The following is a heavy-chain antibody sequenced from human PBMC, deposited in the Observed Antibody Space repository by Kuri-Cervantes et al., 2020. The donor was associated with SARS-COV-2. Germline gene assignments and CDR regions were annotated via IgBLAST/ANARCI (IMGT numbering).Heavy chain of an antibody. V-gene: IGHV3-48*01. CDR1: GFTFSPYS. D-gene: IGHD3-10*01. CDR3: ARDPHITLIRGAYFDL. Sequence: GESPKIPWAASGFTFSPYSMNWVRQAPGKGLEWVSYISSGSSTIYYADSVQGRFTISRDNARNSLYLQMNSLRAEDTAVYYCARDPHITLIRGAYFDLWGRGTLVTVSS. CDR2: ISSGSSTI. J-gene: IGHJ2*01.